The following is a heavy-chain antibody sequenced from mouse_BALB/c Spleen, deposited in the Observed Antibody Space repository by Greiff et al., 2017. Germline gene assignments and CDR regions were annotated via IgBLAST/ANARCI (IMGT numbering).Heavy chain of an antibody. J-gene: IGHJ4*01. CDR3: AREGGYPYYAMDY. CDR1: GFTFSDYY. V-gene: IGHV5-4*02. Sequence: VQLVESGGGLVKPGGSLKLSCAASGFTFSDYYMYWVRQTPEKRLEWVATISDGGSYTYYPDSVKGRFTISRDNAKNNLYLQMSSLKSEDTAMYYCAREGGYPYYAMDYWGQGTSVTVSS. CDR2: ISDGGSYT. D-gene: IGHD1-2*01.